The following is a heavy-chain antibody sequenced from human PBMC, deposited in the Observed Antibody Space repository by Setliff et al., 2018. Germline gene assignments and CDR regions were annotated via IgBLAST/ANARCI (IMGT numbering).Heavy chain of an antibody. CDR2: VYHSGSS. J-gene: IGHJ4*02. D-gene: IGHD3-16*01. V-gene: IGHV4-38-2*02. Sequence: PSETLSLTCTVFGYPISRGFYWGWIRQSPGKGLEWIGSVYHSGSSYQNPSLRSRIAVSVDTSKNQFSLRLNSVTAADTAVYFCARAAARAEYSDTSAYLPFDFWGLGTLVTVSS. CDR3: ARAAARAEYSDTSAYLPFDF. CDR1: GYPISRGFY.